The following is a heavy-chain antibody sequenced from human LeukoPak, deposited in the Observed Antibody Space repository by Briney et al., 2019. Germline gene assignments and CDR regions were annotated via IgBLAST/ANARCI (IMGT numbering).Heavy chain of an antibody. V-gene: IGHV4-4*02. D-gene: IGHD6-13*01. CDR1: GGSISSSNW. CDR2: IYHSGST. CDR3: ARLAGYSSSWALIYYFYGMDV. Sequence: SETLSLTCAVSGGSISSSNWWSWVRQPPGKGLEWIGEIYHSGSTNYNPSLKSRVTISVDTSKNQFSLKLSSVTAADTAVYYCARLAGYSSSWALIYYFYGMDVWGQGTTVTVSS. J-gene: IGHJ6*02.